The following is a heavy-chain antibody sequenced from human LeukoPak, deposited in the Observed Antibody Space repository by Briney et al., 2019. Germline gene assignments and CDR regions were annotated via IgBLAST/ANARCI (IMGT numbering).Heavy chain of an antibody. CDR1: GFTFSSYG. D-gene: IGHD5-18*01. V-gene: IGHV3-30*03. CDR3: ARGPGGYSFWFDP. J-gene: IGHJ5*02. CDR2: ISYDGSNT. Sequence: PWGSLRLSCAASGFTFSSYGMHWVRQAPGKGLEWVAVISYDGSNTYYADSMKGRFTISRDNSKNTLYLQMNSLRAEDTAVYYCARGPGGYSFWFDPWGQGTLVTVSS.